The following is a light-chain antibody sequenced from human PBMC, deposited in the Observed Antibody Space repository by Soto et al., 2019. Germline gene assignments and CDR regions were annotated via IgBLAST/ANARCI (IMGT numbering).Light chain of an antibody. Sequence: LMTQSPSTLSASVGDRVTITCRASQSISDRLAWYQQKPGKAPILLIYNASSRQSGVPSSFSGSGSGTEFTITIISLQPDDFALYYCQQYNSYRWTFGQGNKVEIK. CDR1: QSISDR. J-gene: IGKJ1*01. CDR2: NAS. CDR3: QQYNSYRWT. V-gene: IGKV1-5*03.